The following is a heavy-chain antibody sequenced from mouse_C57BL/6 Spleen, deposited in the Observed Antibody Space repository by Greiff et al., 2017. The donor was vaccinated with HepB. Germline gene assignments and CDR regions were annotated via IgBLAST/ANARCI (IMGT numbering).Heavy chain of an antibody. V-gene: IGHV14-1*01. CDR1: GFNIKDYY. CDR2: IDPEDGDT. J-gene: IGHJ3*01. D-gene: IGHD2-12*01. CDR3: TAYYSPAWFAY. Sequence: VQLQQSGAELVRPGASVKLSCTASGFNIKDYYMHWVKQRPEQGLEWIGRIDPEDGDTEYAPKFQGKATMTADTSSNTAYLQSSSLTSEDTAVYYCTAYYSPAWFAYWGQGTLVTVSA.